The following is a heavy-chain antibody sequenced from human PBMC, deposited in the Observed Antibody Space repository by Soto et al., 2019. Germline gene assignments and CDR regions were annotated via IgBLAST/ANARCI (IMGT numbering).Heavy chain of an antibody. CDR1: GFTFSTYA. D-gene: IGHD3-10*01. CDR2: ISDSGGST. V-gene: IGHV3-23*01. J-gene: IGHJ4*02. Sequence: GGSLRLSCAASGFTFSTYAMSWVRQAPGKGLEWVSGISDSGGSTYYTDSVKGRFTISRNNAENTLYLQMNSLRDEDTAVYYCARDHGNYGSYIDYWGQGTLVTVSS. CDR3: ARDHGNYGSYIDY.